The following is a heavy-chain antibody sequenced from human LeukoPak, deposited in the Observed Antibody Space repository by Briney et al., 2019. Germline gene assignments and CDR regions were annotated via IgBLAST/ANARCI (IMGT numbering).Heavy chain of an antibody. J-gene: IGHJ4*02. CDR1: GFTFSSYG. D-gene: IGHD2-2*01. Sequence: GRSLRLSCAASGFTFSSYGMHWVRQAPGKGLEWVAVISYDGSNKYYADSVKGRFTISRDNSKNTLYLQMNSLRAEDTAVYYCARAYCSSTSCWPFDYWGQGTLVTVSS. V-gene: IGHV3-30*03. CDR3: ARAYCSSTSCWPFDY. CDR2: ISYDGSNK.